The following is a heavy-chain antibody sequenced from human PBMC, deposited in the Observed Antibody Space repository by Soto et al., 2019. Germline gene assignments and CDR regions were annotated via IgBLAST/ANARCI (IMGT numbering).Heavy chain of an antibody. V-gene: IGHV4-39*01. Sequence: SETLSLTCTVSGGSISSSSYYWGWIRQPPGKGLEWIGSIYYSGSTYYNPSLKSRVTISVDTSKNQFSLKLSSVTAADTAVYYCARTGYSSSRGWFDPWGQGTLVTVS. D-gene: IGHD6-13*01. CDR3: ARTGYSSSRGWFDP. CDR2: IYYSGST. CDR1: GGSISSSSYY. J-gene: IGHJ5*02.